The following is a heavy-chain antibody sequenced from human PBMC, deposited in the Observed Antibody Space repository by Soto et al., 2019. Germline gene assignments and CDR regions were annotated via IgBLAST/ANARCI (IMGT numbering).Heavy chain of an antibody. CDR2: INTDGSVA. CDR3: ARTHYGSGDAFDI. Sequence: GGSLRLSCAASGLTFRSYWMHWVRQAPGKGLVWVSRINTDGSVAMYVDSVKGRFTISRDNAKNSLYLQMNSLRAEDTALYYCARTHYGSGDAFDIWGQGTMVTVSS. D-gene: IGHD3-10*01. J-gene: IGHJ3*02. V-gene: IGHV3-74*03. CDR1: GLTFRSYW.